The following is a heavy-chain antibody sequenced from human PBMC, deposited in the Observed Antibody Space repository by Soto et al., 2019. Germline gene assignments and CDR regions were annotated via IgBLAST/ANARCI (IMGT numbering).Heavy chain of an antibody. CDR2: ISGGGSST. V-gene: IGHV3-23*01. J-gene: IGHJ4*02. Sequence: PGGSLRLCCAASGFTLSSCAMSWVRQAPGKGLEWVSTISGGGSSTYYADSVKGRFTISRDNSKNTLYLQMNSLRAEDAALYYCAKRDINSAFDYWGQGTLVTVSS. D-gene: IGHD4-4*01. CDR1: GFTLSSCA. CDR3: AKRDINSAFDY.